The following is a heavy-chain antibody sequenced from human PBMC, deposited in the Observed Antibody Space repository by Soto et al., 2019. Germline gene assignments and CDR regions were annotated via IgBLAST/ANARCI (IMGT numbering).Heavy chain of an antibody. J-gene: IGHJ4*02. Sequence: GGSLRLSCAASGFTFSSYAMSWVRQAPGKGLEWVSAISGSGGSTYYADSVKGRFTISRDNSKNTLYLQMNSLRAEDTAVYYCAKDEETYYDSSGYGYYFDYWGQGTLVTVSS. CDR1: GFTFSSYA. V-gene: IGHV3-23*01. CDR2: ISGSGGST. CDR3: AKDEETYYDSSGYGYYFDY. D-gene: IGHD3-22*01.